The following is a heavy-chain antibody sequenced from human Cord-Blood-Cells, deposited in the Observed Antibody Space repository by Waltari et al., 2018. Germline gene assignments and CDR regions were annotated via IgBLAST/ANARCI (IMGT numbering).Heavy chain of an antibody. CDR2: VDPENGET. Sequence: EVQLVQSGAEVKKPGATVKISCKVSGSTFTDYYMHWVQQAQGKGREGMGLVDPENGETIYAEQYQGRVTITADTATDTAYRELSSLRAEDTAVYYCATEWQQLVIYYWGQGTLVTVSS. V-gene: IGHV1-69-2*01. J-gene: IGHJ4*02. D-gene: IGHD6-13*01. CDR3: ATEWQQLVIYY. CDR1: GSTFTDYY.